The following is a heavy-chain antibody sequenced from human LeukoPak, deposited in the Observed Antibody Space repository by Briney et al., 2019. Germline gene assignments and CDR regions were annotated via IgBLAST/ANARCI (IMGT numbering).Heavy chain of an antibody. J-gene: IGHJ4*02. CDR2: INTNTGNP. D-gene: IGHD5-18*01. V-gene: IGHV7-4-1*02. CDR3: ATLRPEGYSYGPPDFDY. Sequence: ASVKVSCKASGYTFTSYAMNWVRQAPGQGLEWMGWINTNTGNPTYAQGFTGRFVFSLDTSVSTTYLQISSLKAEDTAVYYCATLRPEGYSYGPPDFDYWGQGTLVTVSS. CDR1: GYTFTSYA.